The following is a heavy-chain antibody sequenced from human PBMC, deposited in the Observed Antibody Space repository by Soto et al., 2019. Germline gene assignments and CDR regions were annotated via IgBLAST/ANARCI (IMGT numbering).Heavy chain of an antibody. CDR3: ARQIFYSSGWYYLDGNWFDP. V-gene: IGHV4-39*01. J-gene: IGHJ5*02. Sequence: SETLSLTCTVSGGSISSSSYYWGWIRQPPGKGLEWIGSIYYSGSTYYNPSLKSRVTISVDTSKNQFSLKLSSVTAADTAVYYCARQIFYSSGWYYLDGNWFDPWGQGTLVTVSS. CDR1: GGSISSSSYY. CDR2: IYYSGST. D-gene: IGHD6-19*01.